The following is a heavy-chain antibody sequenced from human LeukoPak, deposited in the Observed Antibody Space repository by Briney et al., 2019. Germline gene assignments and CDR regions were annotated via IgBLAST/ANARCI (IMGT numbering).Heavy chain of an antibody. CDR3: ARDRHDILTGDNWFDP. J-gene: IGHJ5*02. CDR1: GYTFISYA. CDR2: INAGNGNT. V-gene: IGHV1-3*01. D-gene: IGHD3-9*01. Sequence: ASVKVSCKASGYTFISYAMRWVRQAPGQRLEWMGWINAGNGNTKYSQKFQGRVTITRDTSASTAYMELSSLRSEDTAVYYCARDRHDILTGDNWFDPWGQGTLVTVSS.